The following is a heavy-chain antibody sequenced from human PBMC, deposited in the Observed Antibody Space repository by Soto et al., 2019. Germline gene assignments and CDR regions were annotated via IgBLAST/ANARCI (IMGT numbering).Heavy chain of an antibody. V-gene: IGHV5-51*01. CDR1: GYSFTSYW. CDR2: IYPGDSDT. J-gene: IGHJ6*03. D-gene: IGHD5-18*01. CDR3: ARRGEYSYGYYYYYYMDV. Sequence: GESLKISCKGSGYSFTSYWIGWVRQMPGKGLEWMGIIYPGDSDTRYSQSFQGQVTISADKSIRTAYLQWSSLKASDTAMYYCARRGEYSYGYYYYYYMDVWGKGTTVTVSS.